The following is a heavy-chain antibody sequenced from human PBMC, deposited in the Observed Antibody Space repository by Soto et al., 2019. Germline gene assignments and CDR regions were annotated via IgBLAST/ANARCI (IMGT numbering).Heavy chain of an antibody. V-gene: IGHV1-69*02. Sequence: SVKVSCKASGGTFSTYTITWVRQAPGQGLEWMGRIIPIIGIINYAQKFQGRVTISADKFTGTAYMELTGLRSDDTAVYYCAGAPNSHYNKSHVSPYPWGQETLVTLSS. D-gene: IGHD4-4*01. CDR3: AGAPNSHYNKSHVSPYP. CDR2: IIPIIGII. CDR1: GGTFSTYT. J-gene: IGHJ5*02.